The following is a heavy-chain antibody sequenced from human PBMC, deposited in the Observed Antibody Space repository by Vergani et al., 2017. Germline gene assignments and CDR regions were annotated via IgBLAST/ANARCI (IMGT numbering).Heavy chain of an antibody. CDR2: ISSSSSYI. CDR1: GSTVSGNY. V-gene: IGHV3-21*01. J-gene: IGHJ6*03. D-gene: IGHD6-13*01. Sequence: ELQLVESGGGLVQPGGSLRLSCAASGSTVSGNYMTWVRQAPGKGLEWVSSISSSSSYIYYADSVKGRFTISRDNAKNSLYLQMNSLRAEDTAVYYCASSYSSSWSYYYYYYYMDVWGKGTTVTVSS. CDR3: ASSYSSSWSYYYYYYYMDV.